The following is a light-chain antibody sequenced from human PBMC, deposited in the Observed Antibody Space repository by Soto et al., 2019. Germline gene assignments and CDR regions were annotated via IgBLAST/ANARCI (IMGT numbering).Light chain of an antibody. CDR1: TGPVTNDHF. Sequence: QAVVTQESSVTVSPGETVTLTCGSNTGPVTNDHFPIWFQQKPGQPPTTLVYSTSNKKSWTPARFSGSLLGGKAALTLSGVRPEDEADYYCLLYFGGPQIFGGGTKVTVL. V-gene: IGLV7-43*01. CDR3: LLYFGGPQI. CDR2: STS. J-gene: IGLJ2*01.